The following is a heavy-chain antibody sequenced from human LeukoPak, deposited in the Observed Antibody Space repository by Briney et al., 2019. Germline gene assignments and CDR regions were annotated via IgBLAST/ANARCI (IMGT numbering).Heavy chain of an antibody. CDR2: ISAYNGNT. Sequence: ASVKVSCKASGYTFTSYGISWVRQAPGQGLEWMGWISAYNGNTKYAQNLQGRVTMTTDTSTSTAYMELRSLRSDDTAVYYCARVRRIAAADAYFDYWGQGTLVTVSS. J-gene: IGHJ4*02. D-gene: IGHD6-13*01. CDR1: GYTFTSYG. V-gene: IGHV1-18*01. CDR3: ARVRRIAAADAYFDY.